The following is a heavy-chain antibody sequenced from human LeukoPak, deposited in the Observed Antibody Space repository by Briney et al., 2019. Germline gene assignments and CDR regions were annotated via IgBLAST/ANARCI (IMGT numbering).Heavy chain of an antibody. J-gene: IGHJ6*02. V-gene: IGHV3-74*01. CDR2: INNDGSSA. CDR3: ARRGTGHGMDV. Sequence: GGSLRLSCAASGFTFSNYAMSWVRQVPGKGLVWVSRINNDGSSASYVDSVKGRFTISRDNAKNTLFLQMNSLRAEDTAVYYCARRGTGHGMDVWGQGTTVIVSS. CDR1: GFTFSNYA. D-gene: IGHD1-1*01.